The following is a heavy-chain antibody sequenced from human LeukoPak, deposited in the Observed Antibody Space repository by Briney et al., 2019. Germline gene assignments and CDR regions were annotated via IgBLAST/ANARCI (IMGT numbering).Heavy chain of an antibody. CDR3: ARIITIFGVVKWWFDP. J-gene: IGHJ5*02. D-gene: IGHD3-3*01. V-gene: IGHV1-18*01. CDR1: GYTFTSYG. Sequence: ASVKVSCKASGYTFTSYGISWVRQAPGQGLEWMGWISAYNGNTNYAQKLQGRVTMTTDTSTSTAYMELRSLRSDDTAVYYCARIITIFGVVKWWFDPWGQGTLVTVSS. CDR2: ISAYNGNT.